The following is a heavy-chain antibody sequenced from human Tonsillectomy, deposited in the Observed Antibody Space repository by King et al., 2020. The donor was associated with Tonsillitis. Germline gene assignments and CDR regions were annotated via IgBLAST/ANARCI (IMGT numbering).Heavy chain of an antibody. CDR3: ARSLTIFGTADC. CDR1: GYSFNNYW. D-gene: IGHD3-3*01. Sequence: VQLVESGAEVKKPGESLKISCGGSGYSFNNYWIGWVRQMPGKGLEWMGIIYPADSDTTYSPSFQGQVIISADKSISPAYLQWSSLKASDTAMYYCARSLTIFGTADCWGQGTLVTVSS. J-gene: IGHJ4*02. CDR2: IYPADSDT. V-gene: IGHV5-51*01.